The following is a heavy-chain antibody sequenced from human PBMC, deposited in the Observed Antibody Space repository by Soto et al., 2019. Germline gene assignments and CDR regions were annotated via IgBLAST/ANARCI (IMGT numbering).Heavy chain of an antibody. CDR2: IYWDDDK. CDR3: AHRLSGYNWNGGYFDY. D-gene: IGHD1-1*01. CDR1: GFSLTSRPMG. V-gene: IGHV2-5*02. J-gene: IGHJ4*02. Sequence: QITLKESAPTRVKPTQTLTLTCTFSGFSLTSRPMGVGWIRQPPGKALEWLAFIYWDDDKRYSPSLRSRLTLTKDTSGNQVVLTMTNTDPLDTATYYCAHRLSGYNWNGGYFDYWGQGALVTVSS.